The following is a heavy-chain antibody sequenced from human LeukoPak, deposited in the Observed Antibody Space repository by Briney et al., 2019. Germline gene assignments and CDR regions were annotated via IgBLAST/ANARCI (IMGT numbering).Heavy chain of an antibody. CDR2: IIPIFGTA. J-gene: IGHJ4*02. CDR1: GGTFSSYA. Sequence: SVKVSCKASGGTFSSYAISWVRQAPGQGLEWMGGIIPIFGTANHAQKFQGRVRITTDEATSTPYMELSSLRSEDTAVYYCASAVAVAGKFDYWGRGTLVTVSS. D-gene: IGHD6-19*01. CDR3: ASAVAVAGKFDY. V-gene: IGHV1-69*05.